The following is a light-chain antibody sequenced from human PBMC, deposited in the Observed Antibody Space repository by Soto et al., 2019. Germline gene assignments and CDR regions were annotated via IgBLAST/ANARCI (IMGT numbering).Light chain of an antibody. CDR2: DNS. CDR3: QSYDGSLSGWV. Sequence: QAVVTQPPSVSGAPGQRVTISCSGSSSNLGAGYDVHWYHQLPGTAPKLLIYDNSNRPSGVPDRFSGSKSGTSASLAITGLQAEDEADYYCQSYDGSLSGWVFGGGTKLTVL. J-gene: IGLJ3*02. CDR1: SSNLGAGYD. V-gene: IGLV1-40*01.